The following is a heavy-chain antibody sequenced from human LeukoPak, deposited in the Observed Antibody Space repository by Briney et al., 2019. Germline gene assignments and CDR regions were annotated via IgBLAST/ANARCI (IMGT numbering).Heavy chain of an antibody. V-gene: IGHV3-48*01. CDR3: ARGGFAYYYDSSGYYYFDY. J-gene: IGHJ4*02. Sequence: GGSLRLSCAASGFTFSSYSMNWVRQAPGKGLEWVSYISSSSSTIYYADSVKGRFTISRDNAKNSLYLQMNSLRAEDTAVYYCARGGFAYYYDSSGYYYFDYWGQGTLVTVSS. D-gene: IGHD3-22*01. CDR2: ISSSSSTI. CDR1: GFTFSSYS.